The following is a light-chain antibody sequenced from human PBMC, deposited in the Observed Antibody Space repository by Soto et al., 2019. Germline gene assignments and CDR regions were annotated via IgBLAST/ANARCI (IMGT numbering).Light chain of an antibody. Sequence: FTQSPNTLSLSPLERANHYSIASQSVTNNQFAWFRQKPGQAPRLLIYDASIRATGIPARFSGSGSGTDFTLTISSLEPEDFAVYYCQQRNNWPPKTSFGQGTRLEIK. CDR1: QSVTNN. CDR3: QQRNNWPPKTS. V-gene: IGKV3-11*01. J-gene: IGKJ5*01. CDR2: DAS.